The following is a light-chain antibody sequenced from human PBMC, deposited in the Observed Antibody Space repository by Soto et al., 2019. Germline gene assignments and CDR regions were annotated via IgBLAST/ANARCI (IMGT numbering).Light chain of an antibody. V-gene: IGKV1-5*03. CDR1: QSINNW. J-gene: IGKJ1*01. Sequence: DIQMTQSPSTLSASVGDRVTITCRASQSINNWLAWYPQKPGKAPKLLIFKAFSLESGDPARFSGCGSGTEFTLTISSLQPDDFVTYYCQQYNSYQWTFGQGTKVEIK. CDR2: KAF. CDR3: QQYNSYQWT.